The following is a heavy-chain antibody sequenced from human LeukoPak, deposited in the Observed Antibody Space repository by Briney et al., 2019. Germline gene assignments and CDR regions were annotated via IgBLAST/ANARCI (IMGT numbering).Heavy chain of an antibody. J-gene: IGHJ4*02. V-gene: IGHV4-39*07. D-gene: IGHD1-26*01. CDR3: ARVSGATEFDY. CDR1: GGSISSSSYY. CDR2: IYYSGST. Sequence: SETPSLTCTVSGGSISSSSYYWGWIRQPPGKGLEWIGSIYYSGSTYYNPSLKSRVTISVDTSKNQFSLKLSSVTAADTAVYYCARVSGATEFDYWGQGTLVTVSS.